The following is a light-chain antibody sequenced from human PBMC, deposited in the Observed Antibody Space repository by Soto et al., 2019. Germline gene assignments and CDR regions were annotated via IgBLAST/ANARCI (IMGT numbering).Light chain of an antibody. CDR1: QSVSSSY. CDR3: QQYGSAPWT. J-gene: IGKJ1*01. V-gene: IGKV3-20*01. Sequence: EIVLTQSPGTLSLSPGERATLSCRASQSVSSSYLAWYQQTPGQAPRFLIYGASIRATGIPDRFSGSGSGTDFTLTISRLEPEDFEVYYCQQYGSAPWTFGQGTKVDIK. CDR2: GAS.